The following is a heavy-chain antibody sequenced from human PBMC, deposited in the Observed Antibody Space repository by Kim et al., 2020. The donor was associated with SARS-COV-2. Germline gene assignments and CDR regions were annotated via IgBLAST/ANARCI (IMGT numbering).Heavy chain of an antibody. CDR2: ILYDGTNE. CDR3: AKVPFAVRGTASASVAI. V-gene: IGHV3-30-3*02. Sequence: GGSLRLSCAASGFTFSIYAMHWVRQAPGKGLEWVSVILYDGTNEYYADSVKGRFTISRDNSKNTLYLQMNSLRAEDTTLYYCAKVPFAVRGTASASVAIWGRGTMVSVS. J-gene: IGHJ3*02. CDR1: GFTFSIYA. D-gene: IGHD2-15*01.